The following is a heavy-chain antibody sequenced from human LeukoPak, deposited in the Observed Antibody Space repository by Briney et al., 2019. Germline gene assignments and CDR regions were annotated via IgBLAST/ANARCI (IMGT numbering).Heavy chain of an antibody. V-gene: IGHV3-21*04. J-gene: IGHJ4*02. CDR1: GFTFSSYS. CDR2: ISSSSSYI. D-gene: IGHD4-23*01. CDR3: AKDRDDYGGNSWDY. Sequence: GGSLRLSCAASGFTFSSYSMNWVRQAPGKGLEWVSSISSSSSYIYYADSVKGRFTISRDNAKNSLYLQMNSLRAEDTAVYYCAKDRDDYGGNSWDYWGQGTLVTVSS.